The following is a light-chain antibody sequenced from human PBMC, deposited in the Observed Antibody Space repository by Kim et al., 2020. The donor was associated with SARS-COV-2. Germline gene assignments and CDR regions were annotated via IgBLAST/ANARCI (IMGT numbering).Light chain of an antibody. CDR2: GAF. J-gene: IGKJ2*03. Sequence: EIVLTQSPGTLSLSSGERATLSCRASQSVSGNDLAWYQQRPGQAPTLLIYGAFTRASGVPDRFSGSGSGTDFTLTISRLEPDDFAVYYCQQYGNAYSFGTGTKLEI. CDR3: QQYGNAYS. CDR1: QSVSGND. V-gene: IGKV3-20*01.